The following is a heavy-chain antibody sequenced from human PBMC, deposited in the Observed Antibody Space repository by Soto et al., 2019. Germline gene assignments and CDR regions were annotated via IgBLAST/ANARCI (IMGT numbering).Heavy chain of an antibody. V-gene: IGHV3-30*18. CDR1: GFTFSGSG. CDR2: ISYDGSHK. J-gene: IGHJ1*01. Sequence: QVQLVESGGGVVRPGRSLRLSCAASGFTFSGSGMHWVRQGPGKGLEWVAVISYDGSHKYYSDSVKGRFTISRDNFKNTLYLQLNSLRAEDTAVYYCAKDYYDFWSGYPRDWSQGTLVTVSS. CDR3: AKDYYDFWSGYPRD. D-gene: IGHD3-3*01.